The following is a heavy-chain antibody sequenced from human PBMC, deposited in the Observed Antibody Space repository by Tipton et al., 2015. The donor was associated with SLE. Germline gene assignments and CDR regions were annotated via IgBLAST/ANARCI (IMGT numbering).Heavy chain of an antibody. CDR2: IYYSGTT. J-gene: IGHJ4*02. D-gene: IGHD6-19*01. CDR1: GGSISNYY. Sequence: LRLSCTVSGGSISNYYWSWIRQPPGKALEWIAFIYYSGTTTYNPSLKSRVTMSVDTSKNQFSLKLSSVTAADTAVYYCARSEYSSGLIDYWGQGTLVTVSS. V-gene: IGHV4-59*01. CDR3: ARSEYSSGLIDY.